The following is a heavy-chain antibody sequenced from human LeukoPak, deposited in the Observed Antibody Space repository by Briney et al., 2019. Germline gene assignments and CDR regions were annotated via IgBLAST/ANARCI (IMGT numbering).Heavy chain of an antibody. CDR2: IWYDGSNK. CDR1: GFTFSSYG. J-gene: IGHJ5*02. D-gene: IGHD6-13*01. CDR3: AREGSSWYSNWLDP. V-gene: IGHV3-33*01. Sequence: GGSLRLSCAASGFTFSSYGMHWVRQAPGKGLEWVAVIWYDGSNKYYADSVKGRFTISRDNSKNTLYLQMNSLRAEDTAVYYCAREGSSWYSNWLDPWGQGTLVTVSS.